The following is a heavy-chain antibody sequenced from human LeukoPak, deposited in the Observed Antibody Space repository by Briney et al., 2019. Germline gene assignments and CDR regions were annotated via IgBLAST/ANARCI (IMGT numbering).Heavy chain of an antibody. Sequence: PSETLSLTCLVSGGSISSTSYYWGWIRQSPGKGLEWIGSIYYSGSTYYNPSLKSRVTISVDTSKNQFSLKLSSVTAADTAVYYCARLGCSSTSCPALDPYYYDSSGYYPPNYFDYWGQGTLVTVSS. V-gene: IGHV4-39*07. J-gene: IGHJ4*02. D-gene: IGHD3-22*01. CDR3: ARLGCSSTSCPALDPYYYDSSGYYPPNYFDY. CDR1: GGSISSTSYY. CDR2: IYYSGST.